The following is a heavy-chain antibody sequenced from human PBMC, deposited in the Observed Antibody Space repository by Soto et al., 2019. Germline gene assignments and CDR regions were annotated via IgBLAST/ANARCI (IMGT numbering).Heavy chain of an antibody. J-gene: IGHJ4*02. CDR1: GFTFSSYA. CDR3: AKDIPPQDDYIWGSYRSSCYFDY. CDR2: ISGSGGST. Sequence: GGSLRLSCAASGFTFSSYAMSWVRQAPGKGLEWVSAISGSGGSTYYADSAKGRFTISGVNSKNTLYLQMNSLKAEDTAVYYCAKDIPPQDDYIWGSYRSSCYFDYWGQGTLVTVSS. V-gene: IGHV3-23*01. D-gene: IGHD3-16*02.